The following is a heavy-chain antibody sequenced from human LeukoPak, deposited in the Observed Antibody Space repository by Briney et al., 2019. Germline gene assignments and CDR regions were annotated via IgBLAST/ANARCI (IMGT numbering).Heavy chain of an antibody. D-gene: IGHD4-17*01. CDR1: GFTFSSYG. J-gene: IGHJ4*02. V-gene: IGHV3-30*18. CDR2: ISYDGSNK. CDR3: AKEKHDYGDYVYYSLDY. Sequence: PGGSLRLSCAASGFTFSSYGMHWVRQAPGKGLEWVAVISYDGSNKYYADSVKGRFTISRDNSKNTLYLQMNSLRAEDTAVYYCAKEKHDYGDYVYYSLDYWDQGTLVTVSS.